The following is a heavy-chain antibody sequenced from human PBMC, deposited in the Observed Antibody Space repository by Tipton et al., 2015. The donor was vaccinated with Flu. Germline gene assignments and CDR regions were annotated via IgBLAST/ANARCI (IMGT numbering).Heavy chain of an antibody. CDR3: ARARAGGYRFWYFEI. Sequence: TLSLTCTVSGDSISSNNYCWNWIRQPAGKGLEWIGRIASGSANYNPSLESRVTISVGTSQNQFSLTLTSVTAADAAVYYCARARAGGYRFWYFEIWGRGTLVTVSS. CDR2: IASGSA. CDR1: GDSISSNNYC. J-gene: IGHJ2*01. D-gene: IGHD5-18*01. V-gene: IGHV4-61*02.